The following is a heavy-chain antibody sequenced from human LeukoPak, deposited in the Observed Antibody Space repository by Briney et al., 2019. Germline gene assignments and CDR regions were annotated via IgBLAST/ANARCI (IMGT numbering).Heavy chain of an antibody. J-gene: IGHJ4*02. V-gene: IGHV1-69*13. D-gene: IGHD2-2*01. Sequence: SVKVSCKASGGTFSSYAISWVRQAPGQGLEWMGGIIPIFGTANYAQKFQGRVTITADESTSTAYMELSSLRSEDTAVYYCARGAWYQLLPFDYWGQGTLVTVSS. CDR1: GGTFSSYA. CDR2: IIPIFGTA. CDR3: ARGAWYQLLPFDY.